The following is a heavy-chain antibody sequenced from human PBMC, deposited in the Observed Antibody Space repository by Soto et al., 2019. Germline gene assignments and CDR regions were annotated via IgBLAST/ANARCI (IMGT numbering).Heavy chain of an antibody. CDR1: GYSFTSYW. J-gene: IGHJ6*03. Sequence: GESLKISCKGSGYSFTSYWIGWVRQMPGKGLEWMGIIYPGDSDTRYSPSFQGQVTISADKSISTAYLQWSSLKASDTAMYYCARHDWNDEYYYYMDVWGKGTTVTVSS. D-gene: IGHD1-1*01. CDR2: IYPGDSDT. CDR3: ARHDWNDEYYYYMDV. V-gene: IGHV5-51*01.